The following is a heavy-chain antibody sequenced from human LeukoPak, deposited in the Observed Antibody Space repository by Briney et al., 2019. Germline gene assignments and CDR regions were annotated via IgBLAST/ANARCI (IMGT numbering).Heavy chain of an antibody. V-gene: IGHV3-48*02. CDR1: GFTFSSSG. J-gene: IGHJ4*02. CDR3: ARDWGLAGYVLDH. CDR2: ISSSSSDI. Sequence: GGSLRLSCAASGFTFSSSGMIWVRQAPGKGLEWVSYISSSSSDIYYADSVKGRFTISRDNAKNSLYLQMNSVRDEDTAMYYCARDWGLAGYVLDHWGQGTLVTVSS. D-gene: IGHD3-16*01.